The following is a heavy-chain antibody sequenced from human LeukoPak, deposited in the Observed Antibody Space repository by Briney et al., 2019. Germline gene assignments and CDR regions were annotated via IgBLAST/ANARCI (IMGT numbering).Heavy chain of an antibody. CDR3: ARDMVAASGTYYYYGMDV. CDR2: ISAYKGNT. J-gene: IGHJ6*02. D-gene: IGHD6-13*01. V-gene: IGHV1-18*04. CDR1: GYTFTGYY. Sequence: ASVKVSCKASGYTFTGYYMHWVRQAPGQGLEWMGWISAYKGNTNYAQKLQGRVTMTTDTSTSTAYMELRSLRSDDTAVYYCARDMVAASGTYYYYGMDVWGQGTTVTVSS.